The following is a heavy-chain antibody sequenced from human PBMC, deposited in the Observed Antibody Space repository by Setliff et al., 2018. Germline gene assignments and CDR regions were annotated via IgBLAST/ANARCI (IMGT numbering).Heavy chain of an antibody. CDR3: RVWVTMIEVDS. J-gene: IGHJ4*02. V-gene: IGHV4-30-4*03. Sequence: SETLSLTCTVAGASTSSGDFYWSWIRQPPGKGLEWIGYIYYSGTTYYNPSLRSRVAISVDTSKNQFSLKLTSVTAADTAVYYCRVWVTMIEVDSWAQGTLVTVSS. D-gene: IGHD3-22*01. CDR2: IYYSGTT. CDR1: GASTSSGDFY.